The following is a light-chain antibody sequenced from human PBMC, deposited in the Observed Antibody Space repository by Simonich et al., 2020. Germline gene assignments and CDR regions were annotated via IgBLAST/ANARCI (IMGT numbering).Light chain of an antibody. V-gene: IGKV1-9*01. CDR2: AAS. CDR3: QQLNSYPF. CDR1: QGISSY. Sequence: DIQLTQSPSFLSASVGDTVTITCRASQGISSYLAWYQQKPGKAPKLLIYAASTLQSGVPSMFSGSGSGTEFTLTSSSLQPEDFATYYCQQLNSYPFFGPGTKVDIK. J-gene: IGKJ3*01.